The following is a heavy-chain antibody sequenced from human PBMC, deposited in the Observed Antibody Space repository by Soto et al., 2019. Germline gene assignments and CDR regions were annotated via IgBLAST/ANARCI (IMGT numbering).Heavy chain of an antibody. D-gene: IGHD2-2*01. V-gene: IGHV3-33*01. CDR3: ARGHLYCSSTSCYLPQWGTAMVTGYFDY. J-gene: IGHJ4*02. CDR1: GFTFSSYG. Sequence: GGSLRLSCAASGFTFSSYGMHWVRQAPGKGLEWVAVIWYDGSNKYYADSVKGRFTISRDNSKNTLYLQMNSLRAEDTAVYYCARGHLYCSSTSCYLPQWGTAMVTGYFDYWGQGTLVTVSS. CDR2: IWYDGSNK.